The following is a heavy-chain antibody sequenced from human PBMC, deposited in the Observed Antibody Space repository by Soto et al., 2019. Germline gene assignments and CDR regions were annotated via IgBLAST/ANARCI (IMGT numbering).Heavy chain of an antibody. CDR1: GDTFTDYY. CDR3: ARGGHVVVVTAALDY. V-gene: IGHV1-46*01. J-gene: IGHJ4*02. Sequence: QVQLVQSGAEVKKPGASVKVSCKASGDTFTDYYIHWVRQAPGQGLEWMGTVNPSGGHTTYAQHCVGRMTKTRDTSPSTLYMELTSLTSEDTAVYYCARGGHVVVVTAALDYWGQGTLVTVSS. D-gene: IGHD2-21*02. CDR2: VNPSGGHT.